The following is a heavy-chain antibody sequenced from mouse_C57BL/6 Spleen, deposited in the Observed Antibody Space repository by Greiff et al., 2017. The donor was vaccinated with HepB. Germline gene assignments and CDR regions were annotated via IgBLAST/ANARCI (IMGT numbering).Heavy chain of an antibody. V-gene: IGHV14-3*01. CDR3: ASSDGYSYWYFDV. CDR2: IDPANGNT. J-gene: IGHJ1*03. Sequence: EVKLVESVAELVRPGASVKLSCTASGFNIKNTYMHWVKQRPEQGLEWIGRIDPANGNTKYAPKFQGKATITADTSSNTAYLQLSSLTSEDTAIYYCASSDGYSYWYFDVWGTGTTVTVSS. CDR1: GFNIKNTY. D-gene: IGHD2-3*01.